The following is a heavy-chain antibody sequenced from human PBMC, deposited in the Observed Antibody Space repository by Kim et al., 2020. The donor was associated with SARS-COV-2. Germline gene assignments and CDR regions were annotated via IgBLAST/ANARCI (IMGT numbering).Heavy chain of an antibody. CDR3: ARAGTSWSIDH. V-gene: IGHV3-33*01. Sequence: TNYNPDSVKGRFNISRDNSKNTLYLQMNSLRAEDTAVYYCARAGTSWSIDHWGQGALVTVSS. D-gene: IGHD6-13*01. J-gene: IGHJ4*02. CDR2: TN.